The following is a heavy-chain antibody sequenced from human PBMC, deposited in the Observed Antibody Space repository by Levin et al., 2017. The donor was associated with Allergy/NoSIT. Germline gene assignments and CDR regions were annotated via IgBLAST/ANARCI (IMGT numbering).Heavy chain of an antibody. J-gene: IGHJ4*02. CDR1: GFTFSTYW. V-gene: IGHV3-7*04. CDR2: MNQDGSEK. D-gene: IGHD5-12*01. CDR3: ARDSGYRAVDY. Sequence: PGESLKISCAASGFTFSTYWMAWVRQTPGKGLEWVAKMNQDGSEKYYVDSVKGRFTISRDNAKNSLYLQANSLRAEDTAVYYCARDSGYRAVDYWGQGTLVTVSS.